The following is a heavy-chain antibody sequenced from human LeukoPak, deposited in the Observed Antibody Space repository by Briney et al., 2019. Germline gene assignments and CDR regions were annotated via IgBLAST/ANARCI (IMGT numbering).Heavy chain of an antibody. Sequence: PGGSLRLSCAASGFTFSGYAMHWVRQAPGKGLEWMAVISDDGSIVQYVDSVKGRFTISRDNSKNTLYLQMNSLRPEDTAVYYCARARTIDCSGTSCRRFDPWGQGTLVTVSS. J-gene: IGHJ5*02. V-gene: IGHV3-30*04. D-gene: IGHD2-2*01. CDR1: GFTFSGYA. CDR2: ISDDGSIV. CDR3: ARARTIDCSGTSCRRFDP.